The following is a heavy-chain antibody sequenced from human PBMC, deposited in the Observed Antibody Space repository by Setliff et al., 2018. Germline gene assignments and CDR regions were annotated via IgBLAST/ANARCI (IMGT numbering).Heavy chain of an antibody. CDR1: GYIFNSYG. CDR2: TIPNFGTT. J-gene: IGHJ6*03. D-gene: IGHD5-18*01. V-gene: IGHV1-69*05. Sequence: ASVKVSCKASGYIFNSYGISWVRQAPGQGLEWLGGTIPNFGTTNYAQEFQGRVTIITDESTSTAYMELSSLRFEDTAVYYCAREGVDTRSSTDYRYYMDLWGKGTTVTVSS. CDR3: AREGVDTRSSTDYRYYMDL.